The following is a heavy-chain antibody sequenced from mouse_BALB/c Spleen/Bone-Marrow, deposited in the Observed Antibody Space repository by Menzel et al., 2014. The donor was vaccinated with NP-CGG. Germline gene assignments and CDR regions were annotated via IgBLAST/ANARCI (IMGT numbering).Heavy chain of an antibody. CDR3: XXXXWXFAMDY. J-gene: IGHJ4*01. V-gene: IGHV1-9*01. CDR2: ILPGSGNI. D-gene: IGHD4-1*01. CDR1: GYTFSSYW. Sequence: QVQLQQSGAELMKPGASVKISCKATGYTFSSYWIEWVKQRPGHGLEWIGEILPGSGNIYFNEKFKGRATFTADTSSTTAYMQLSSLTSEDSAVXXXXXXXWXFAMDYWGQGTSVTVSS.